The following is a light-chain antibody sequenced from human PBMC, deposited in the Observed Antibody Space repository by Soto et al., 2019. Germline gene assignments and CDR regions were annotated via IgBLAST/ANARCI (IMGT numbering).Light chain of an antibody. Sequence: EIVMTQSPATLSVSPGERATLSCRASQSVSRNLAWYQQKPGQAPRLLLYGASTRPTGLPARFSGSGSGTEFTLTISSLQSEDFAHYYCQQYNNWPPYTFGQGNKLEIK. CDR2: GAS. J-gene: IGKJ2*01. CDR1: QSVSRN. CDR3: QQYNNWPPYT. V-gene: IGKV3-15*01.